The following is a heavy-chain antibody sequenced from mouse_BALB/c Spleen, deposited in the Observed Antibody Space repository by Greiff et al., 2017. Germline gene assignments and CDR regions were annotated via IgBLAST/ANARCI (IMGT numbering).Heavy chain of an antibody. V-gene: IGHV1-22*01. CDR3: ARPRHDGYGLFAY. CDR2: INPSNGGT. J-gene: IGHJ3*01. D-gene: IGHD2-3*01. Sequence: VQLQQSGPELVKPGASVKISCKTSGYTFTEYTMYWVKQSHGKSLEWMGCINPSNGGTSYNQKYKGKATLTVDNSSSTTYMELRSLTSEDSAVYNCARPRHDGYGLFAYWGQGTLVTVSA. CDR1: GYTFTEYT.